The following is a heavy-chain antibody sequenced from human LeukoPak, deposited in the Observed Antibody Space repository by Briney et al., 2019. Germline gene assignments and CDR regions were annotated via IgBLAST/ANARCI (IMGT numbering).Heavy chain of an antibody. CDR2: IDNDGSRT. CDR3: ARGGPDHAFDV. CDR1: GFTFRSYW. J-gene: IGHJ3*01. Sequence: GGSLRLSCAASGFTFRSYWMYWVRQVPGEGMEYVSCIDNDGSRTTYAGSVKGRFTISRDNGNNGVFLQMNSLRAEDTAMYYCARGGPDHAFDVWGQGTMVTVSS. V-gene: IGHV3-74*01. D-gene: IGHD1-14*01.